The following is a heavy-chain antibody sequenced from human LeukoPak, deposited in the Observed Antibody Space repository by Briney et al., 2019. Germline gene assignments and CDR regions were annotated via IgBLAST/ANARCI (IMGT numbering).Heavy chain of an antibody. V-gene: IGHV1-69*05. CDR2: IIPFLPTT. D-gene: IGHD3-22*01. Sequence: GASVKVSCKASGGPFGNDAITWVRQAPGQGLEWMGGIIPFLPTTNYAQKFQDRVTITTDESTSTAYMELSSLRSEDTAVYYCAIITERDYWGQGTLVTVSS. CDR1: GGPFGNDA. CDR3: AIITERDY. J-gene: IGHJ4*02.